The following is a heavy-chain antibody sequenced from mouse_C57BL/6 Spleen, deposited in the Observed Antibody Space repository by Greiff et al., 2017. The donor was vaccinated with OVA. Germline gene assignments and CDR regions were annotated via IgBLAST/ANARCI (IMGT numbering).Heavy chain of an antibody. V-gene: IGHV1-59*01. D-gene: IGHD1-1*01. J-gene: IGHJ1*03. CDR1: GYTFTSYW. CDR3: ARWGTTVEGYFDV. CDR2: IDPSDSYT. Sequence: QVQLQQPGAELVRPGTSVKLSCKASGYTFTSYWMHWVKQRPGQGLEWIGVIDPSDSYTNYNQKFKGKATLTVDTSSSTAYMQLSSLTSEDAAVDYCARWGTTVEGYFDVWGTGTTVTVSS.